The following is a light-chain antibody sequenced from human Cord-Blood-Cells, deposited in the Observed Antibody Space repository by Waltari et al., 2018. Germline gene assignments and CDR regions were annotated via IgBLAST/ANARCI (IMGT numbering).Light chain of an antibody. CDR2: GAS. J-gene: IGKJ1*01. Sequence: EIVMTQSPATQSVSPWERATLSCRASQSVSTNLAWYQQKPGPAPRLLIYGASTRATGIPARFSGSGSGTEFTLTISSLQSEDFAVYYCQQYNNWPWTFGQGTKVEIK. V-gene: IGKV3D-15*01. CDR3: QQYNNWPWT. CDR1: QSVSTN.